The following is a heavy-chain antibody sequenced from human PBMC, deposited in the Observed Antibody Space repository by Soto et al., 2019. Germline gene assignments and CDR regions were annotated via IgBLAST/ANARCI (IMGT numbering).Heavy chain of an antibody. CDR3: ASGYNWNDDRGNWFDP. Sequence: GASVKVSCKASGYTFTYRYLHWVRQAPGQALEWTGWITPFNGNTNYAQKFQDRVTITRDRSMSTAYMELSSLRSEDTAMYYCASGYNWNDDRGNWFDPWGQGTLVTVSS. V-gene: IGHV1-45*02. CDR2: ITPFNGNT. J-gene: IGHJ5*02. CDR1: GYTFTYRY. D-gene: IGHD1-1*01.